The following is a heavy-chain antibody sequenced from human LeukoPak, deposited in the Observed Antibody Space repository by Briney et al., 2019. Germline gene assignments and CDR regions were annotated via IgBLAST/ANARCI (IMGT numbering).Heavy chain of an antibody. CDR1: GYNFTGYY. V-gene: IGHV1-2*02. D-gene: IGHD1-7*01. CDR3: ARGVNWNYHRLDYYYYMDV. J-gene: IGHJ6*03. Sequence: ASVKVSCKASGYNFTGYYLHWVRQAPGQGLEWMGWINPNTGGTNYAQKFQGRVTMTRDTSIGTAYMELSRLRSDDTALYYCARGVNWNYHRLDYYYYMDVWGKGTTVTVSS. CDR2: INPNTGGT.